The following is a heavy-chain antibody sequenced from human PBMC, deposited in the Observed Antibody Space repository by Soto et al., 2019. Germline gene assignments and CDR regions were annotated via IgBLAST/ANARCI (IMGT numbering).Heavy chain of an antibody. CDR1: GGSISSGGYS. CDR3: ARGYYDSSGYPWAFGI. V-gene: IGHV4-30-2*01. D-gene: IGHD3-22*01. CDR2: IYHSGST. J-gene: IGHJ3*02. Sequence: SETLSLTCAVSGGSISSGGYSWSWIRQPPGKGLEWIGYIYHSGSTYYNPSLKSRVTISVDRSKNQFSLKLSSVTAADTAVYYCARGYYDSSGYPWAFGIWGQGKMVTVSS.